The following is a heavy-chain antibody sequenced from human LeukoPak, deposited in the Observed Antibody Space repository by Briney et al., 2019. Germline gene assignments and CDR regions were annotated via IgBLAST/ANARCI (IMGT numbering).Heavy chain of an antibody. J-gene: IGHJ5*02. CDR1: GGSISSGDYY. D-gene: IGHD3-3*01. Sequence: SETLSLTCTVSGGSISSGDYYWSWVRQPPGKGLEWIGYIYYSGSTYYNPSLKSRVTISVDTSKNQFSLKLSSVTAADTAVYYCAISSQTYYDFWSGYSNWFDPWGQGTLVTVSS. V-gene: IGHV4-30-4*01. CDR3: AISSQTYYDFWSGYSNWFDP. CDR2: IYYSGST.